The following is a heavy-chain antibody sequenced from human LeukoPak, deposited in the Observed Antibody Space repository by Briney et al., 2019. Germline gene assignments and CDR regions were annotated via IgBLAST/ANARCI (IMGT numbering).Heavy chain of an antibody. CDR1: GGSFSGYY. CDR2: INHSGST. J-gene: IGHJ4*02. Sequence: SETLSLTCAVYGGSFSGYYWSWIRQPPGKGLEWIGEINHSGSTNYNPSLKSRVTISVDTSKNQFFLKLSSVTAADTAVYYCARGWNRSGWYVYWGQGTLVTVSS. D-gene: IGHD6-19*01. V-gene: IGHV4-34*01. CDR3: ARGWNRSGWYVY.